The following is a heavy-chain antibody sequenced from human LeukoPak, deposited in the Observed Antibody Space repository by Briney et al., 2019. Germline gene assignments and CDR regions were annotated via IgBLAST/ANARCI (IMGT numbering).Heavy chain of an antibody. Sequence: PSETLSLTCAVYGGSFSGYYWSWIRQPPGKGLEWIGEINHSGSTNYNPSLKSRVTISVDTSKNQFSLKLSSVTAADTAVYYCARRSPYYSNWFDPWGQGTLVTVSS. CDR3: ARRSPYYSNWFDP. CDR2: INHSGST. J-gene: IGHJ5*02. V-gene: IGHV4-34*01. CDR1: GGSFSGYY. D-gene: IGHD3-10*01.